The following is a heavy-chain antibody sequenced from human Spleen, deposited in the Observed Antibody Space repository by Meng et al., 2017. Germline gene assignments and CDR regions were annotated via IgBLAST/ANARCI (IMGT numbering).Heavy chain of an antibody. J-gene: IGHJ4*02. CDR1: GGSISSGGYC. CDR3: ARGPTTMAHDFDY. V-gene: IGHV4-31*03. CDR2: IYYSGST. Sequence: GQTQESGPGLVKPSQTLPLNCPVSGGSISSGGYCWSWIRQHPGKGLEWIGYIYYSGSTYYNPSLKNRVTISVDTSKNQFSLKLSSVTAADSAVYYCARGPTTMAHDFDYWGQGTLVTVSS. D-gene: IGHD4-11*01.